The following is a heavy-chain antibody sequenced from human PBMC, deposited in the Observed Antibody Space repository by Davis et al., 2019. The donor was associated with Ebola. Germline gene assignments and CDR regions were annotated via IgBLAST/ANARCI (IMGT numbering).Heavy chain of an antibody. V-gene: IGHV5-10-1*01. J-gene: IGHJ5*02. CDR3: ARDIPSSYNWFYP. CDR2: IGPSDSYT. CDR1: GSSFNNYW. D-gene: IGHD2-15*01. Sequence: GESLKISCTASGSSFNNYWISWVRQLPGRGLEWLARIGPSDSYTNYSPSFQGHITISVDRSFSSVFLQWSSLRASDTAIYYCARDIPSSYNWFYPWGQGTQVTVSS.